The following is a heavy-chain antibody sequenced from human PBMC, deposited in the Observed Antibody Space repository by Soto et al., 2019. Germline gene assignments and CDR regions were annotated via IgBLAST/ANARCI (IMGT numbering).Heavy chain of an antibody. D-gene: IGHD3-10*01. CDR3: ARGGGSYYGSGSSNAFDI. V-gene: IGHV1-18*01. CDR1: GYTFTSYG. J-gene: IGHJ3*02. CDR2: ISAYNGNT. Sequence: SVKVSCKASGYTFTSYGISWVRQAPGQGLEWMGWISAYNGNTNYAQKLQGRVTMTTDTSTSTAYMELRSLRSDDTAVYYCARGGGSYYGSGSSNAFDIWGQGTMVTVSS.